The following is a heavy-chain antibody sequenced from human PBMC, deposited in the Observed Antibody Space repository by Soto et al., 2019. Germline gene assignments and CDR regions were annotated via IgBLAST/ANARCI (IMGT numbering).Heavy chain of an antibody. CDR3: ARGPLGLV. CDR1: GYTFPSYD. D-gene: IGHD7-27*01. V-gene: IGHV1-8*01. J-gene: IGHJ4*02. CDR2: MNPNSGNT. Sequence: QVQLVQSVAEAKKPGASVKVSGKASGYTFPSYDINWVRQATGQGLELMGRMNPNSGNTGYAQKFQGRVTMTRDTSISTAYMELTSLRSEDTAVYYCARGPLGLVWGQGTLGTVSS.